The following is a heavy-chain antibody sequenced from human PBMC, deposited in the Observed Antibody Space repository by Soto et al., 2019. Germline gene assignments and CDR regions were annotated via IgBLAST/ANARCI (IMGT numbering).Heavy chain of an antibody. CDR1: GVSIRGYY. J-gene: IGHJ4*02. CDR2: IYYTGGT. D-gene: IGHD6-13*01. Sequence: XETLSLTCTVSGVSIRGYYWNWIRQPPGKTLEWIGSIYYTGGTNYNPSLKSRVTISVDTSKNHFSLKFNSLTAADTAVYYCESGKLSTIAAPDSCGQGTLVTVSS. CDR3: ESGKLSTIAAPDS. V-gene: IGHV4-59*01.